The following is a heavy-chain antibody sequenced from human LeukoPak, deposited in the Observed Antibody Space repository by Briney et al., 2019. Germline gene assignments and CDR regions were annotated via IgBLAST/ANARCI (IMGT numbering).Heavy chain of an antibody. D-gene: IGHD6-13*01. V-gene: IGHV4-39*07. CDR3: ARGSGSSWPNWYFDL. CDR2: IYYSGST. Sequence: SETLSLTCTVSGGSISSSSYYWGWIRQPPGKGLEWIGSIYYSGSTYYNPSLKSRVTISVDRSKNQFSLKLSSVTAADTAVYYCARGSGSSWPNWYFDLWGRGTLVTVSS. J-gene: IGHJ2*01. CDR1: GGSISSSSYY.